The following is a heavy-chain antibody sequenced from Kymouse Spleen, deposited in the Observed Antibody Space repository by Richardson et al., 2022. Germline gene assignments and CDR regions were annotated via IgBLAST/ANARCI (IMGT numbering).Heavy chain of an antibody. CDR3: ARGLNYYGSGSSFDY. Sequence: QVQLQQWGAGLLKPSETLSLTCAVYGGSFSGYYWSWIRQPPGKGLEWIGEINHSGSTNYNPSLKSRVTISVDTSKNQFSLKLSSVTAADTAVYYCARGLNYYGSGSSFDYWGQGTLVTVSS. D-gene: IGHD3-10*01. CDR1: GGSFSGYY. V-gene: IGHV4-34*01. CDR2: INHSGST. J-gene: IGHJ4*02.